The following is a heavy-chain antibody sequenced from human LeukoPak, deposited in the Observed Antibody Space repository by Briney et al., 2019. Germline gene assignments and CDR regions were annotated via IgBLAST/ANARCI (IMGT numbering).Heavy chain of an antibody. CDR3: ASHLDSSDYHSSFNY. CDR2: IYYSGST. CDR1: GGSISSNSYY. Sequence: SETLSLTCTVSGGSISSNSYYWGWIRQPPGKGLEWIGSIYYSGSTYYNPSLKSRVTISVDTSKNQFSLKLSSVTAADMAVYYCASHLDSSDYHSSFNYWGQGTLVTVSS. V-gene: IGHV4-39*01. D-gene: IGHD3-22*01. J-gene: IGHJ4*02.